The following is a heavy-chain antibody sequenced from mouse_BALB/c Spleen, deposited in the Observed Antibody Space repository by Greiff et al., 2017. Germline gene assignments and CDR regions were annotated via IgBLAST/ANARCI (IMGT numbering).Heavy chain of an antibody. V-gene: IGHV1-14*01. CDR3: ARGDYYGYPWFAY. Sequence: VQLKESGPELVKPGASVKMSCKASGYTFTSYVMHWVKQKPGQGLEWIGYINPYNDGTKYNEKFKGKATLTSDKSSSTAYMELSSLTSEDSAVYYCARGDYYGYPWFAYWGQGTLVTVSA. J-gene: IGHJ3*01. CDR1: GYTFTSYV. CDR2: INPYNDGT. D-gene: IGHD1-2*01.